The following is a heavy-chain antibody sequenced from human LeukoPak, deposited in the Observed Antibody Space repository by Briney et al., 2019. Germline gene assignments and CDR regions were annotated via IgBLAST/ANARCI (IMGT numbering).Heavy chain of an antibody. J-gene: IGHJ4*02. D-gene: IGHD1-1*01. Sequence: GGSLRLSCAASGFTFSSYSMNWVRQAPGKGLEWVSSISSSSSYIYYADSVKGRFTISRDNAKNSLYLQMSSLRAGDTAVYYCAREQTGTLDYWGQGTLVTVSS. CDR1: GFTFSSYS. CDR2: ISSSSSYI. V-gene: IGHV3-21*01. CDR3: AREQTGTLDY.